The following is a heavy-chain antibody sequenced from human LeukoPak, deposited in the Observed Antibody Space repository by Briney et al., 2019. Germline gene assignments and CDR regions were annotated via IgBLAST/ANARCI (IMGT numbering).Heavy chain of an antibody. D-gene: IGHD1-14*01. CDR2: ISSSSSYI. CDR3: ARDPGEPYFDY. V-gene: IGHV3-21*01. J-gene: IGHJ4*02. CDR1: GFTFSSYS. Sequence: GGSLRLSCAASGFTFSSYSMNWVRQAPGEGLEWVSSISSSSSYIYYADSVKGRFTISRDNAKNSLYLQMNSLRAEDTAVYYCARDPGEPYFDYWGQGTLVTVSS.